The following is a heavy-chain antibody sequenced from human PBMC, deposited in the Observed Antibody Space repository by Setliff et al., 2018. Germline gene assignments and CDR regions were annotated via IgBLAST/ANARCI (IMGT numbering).Heavy chain of an antibody. Sequence: LRLSCAASGFIFSTYWMSWVRQAPGKGLEWVANIKQDGSDKYYVDSVKGRFTISRDNAKNSLYLQMNSLRAEDTAVYYCARDPGWKQFDYWGQGTLVTVSS. CDR3: ARDPGWKQFDY. J-gene: IGHJ4*02. V-gene: IGHV3-7*01. CDR1: GFIFSTYW. CDR2: IKQDGSDK. D-gene: IGHD6-19*01.